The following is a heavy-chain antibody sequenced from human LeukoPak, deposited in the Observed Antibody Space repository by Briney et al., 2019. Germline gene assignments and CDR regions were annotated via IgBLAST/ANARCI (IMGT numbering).Heavy chain of an antibody. V-gene: IGHV1-69*13. CDR2: TIPIFGAA. CDR3: ARGSRDDAFDI. CDR1: GGSFSTYA. D-gene: IGHD1-1*01. Sequence: SVKVSCKASGGSFSTYAINWVRQARGQGLEWMGGTIPIFGAAKFAQKFQDRVTIYADESTSTAYMEVSSLRSEDTALYFCARGSRDDAFDIWGQGTMATVSS. J-gene: IGHJ3*02.